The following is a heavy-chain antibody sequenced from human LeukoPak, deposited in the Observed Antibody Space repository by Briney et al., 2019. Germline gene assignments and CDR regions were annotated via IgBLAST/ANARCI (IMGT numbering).Heavy chain of an antibody. CDR2: VSDSGGGN. D-gene: IGHD2-15*01. CDR1: GFTFSRYS. Sequence: GGSLRLSCAASGFTFSRYSMIWVRQAPGKGLEWVSAVSDSGGGNYYEDSVKDRFTISRGNSKNTLYLQMNSFQAADTAVYYCAKYVSATQLSYFDYWGEGTLFTVP. CDR3: AKYVSATQLSYFDY. V-gene: IGHV3-23*01. J-gene: IGHJ4*02.